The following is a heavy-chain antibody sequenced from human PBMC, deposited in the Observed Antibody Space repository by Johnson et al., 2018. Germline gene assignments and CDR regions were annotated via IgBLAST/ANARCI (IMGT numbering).Heavy chain of an antibody. D-gene: IGHD6-19*01. CDR2: IYHSGSA. J-gene: IGHJ6*03. CDR3: ARVSIAVAGSKRSYYYMDG. Sequence: VQLVESGGGLVEPGGSLRLSCAASGFTFSSYWMSWVRQAPGKGLDWIGEIYHSGSANYNPSLKSRVTISVDKSRNQFSLRLISVTAADTAVHYRARVSIAVAGSKRSYYYMDGWGKGTTVTVSS. CDR1: GFTFSSYW. V-gene: IGHV4-4*02.